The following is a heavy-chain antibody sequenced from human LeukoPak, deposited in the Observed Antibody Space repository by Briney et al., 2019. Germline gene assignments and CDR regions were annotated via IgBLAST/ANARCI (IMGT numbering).Heavy chain of an antibody. CDR1: GFTFSSYA. Sequence: GGSLRLSCAASGFTFSSYAMHWVRQAPGKGLEWVAVISYDGSNKYYADSVKGRFTISRDNSKNTLYLQMNSLRAEDTAVYYCARADCSSSTCYLRRSWFDPWGQGTLVTVSS. CDR2: ISYDGSNK. J-gene: IGHJ5*02. CDR3: ARADCSSSTCYLRRSWFDP. D-gene: IGHD2-2*01. V-gene: IGHV3-30*04.